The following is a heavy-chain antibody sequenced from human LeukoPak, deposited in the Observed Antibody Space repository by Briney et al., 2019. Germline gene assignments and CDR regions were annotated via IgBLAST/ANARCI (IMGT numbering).Heavy chain of an antibody. J-gene: IGHJ4*02. CDR3: AKDLTYYDSSVDY. V-gene: IGHV3-33*06. Sequence: GRSLRLSCAASGFTFSSYGVHWVRQAPGKGLEWVAVIWYDGSNKYYADSVKGRFTISRDNSKNTLYLQMNSLRAEDTAVYYCAKDLTYYDSSVDYWSQGTLVTVSS. D-gene: IGHD3-22*01. CDR1: GFTFSSYG. CDR2: IWYDGSNK.